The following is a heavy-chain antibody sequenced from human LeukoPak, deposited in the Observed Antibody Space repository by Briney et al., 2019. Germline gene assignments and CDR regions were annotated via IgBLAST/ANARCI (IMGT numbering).Heavy chain of an antibody. Sequence: ASVKVSCKASGYTFTSYGINWVRQAPGQGLEWMGWISAYNDNTNYAQKLQGRVTMTTDTSTSTAYMELRSLRSDDTAVYYCARGDYYDSLFDYWGQGTLVTVSS. V-gene: IGHV1-18*01. J-gene: IGHJ4*02. D-gene: IGHD3-22*01. CDR2: ISAYNDNT. CDR1: GYTFTSYG. CDR3: ARGDYYDSLFDY.